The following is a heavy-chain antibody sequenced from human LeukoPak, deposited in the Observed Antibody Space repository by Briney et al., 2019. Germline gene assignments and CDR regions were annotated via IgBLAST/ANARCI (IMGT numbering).Heavy chain of an antibody. CDR1: GYTLTGYY. D-gene: IGHD2-2*01. V-gene: IGHV1-2*07. CDR3: ARRYQLGNFAY. CDR2: TNPNSGDT. J-gene: IGHJ4*02. Sequence: ASVKVSCKASGYTLTGYYMHWVRQPPGQGLEWMGWTNPNSGDTNYAHKFQGRATMTRDTSTSTTYMELSRLRSDDTAVYFCARRYQLGNFAYWGQGTLVTASP.